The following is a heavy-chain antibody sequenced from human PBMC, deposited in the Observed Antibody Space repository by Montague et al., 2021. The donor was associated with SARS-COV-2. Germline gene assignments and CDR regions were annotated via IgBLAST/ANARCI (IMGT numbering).Heavy chain of an antibody. CDR2: VRSIGGST. V-gene: IGHV3-23*01. J-gene: IGHJ4*02. CDR1: GFTLSTYG. CDR3: AKDLEHWRVGRDYFDY. D-gene: IGHD3-3*02. Sequence: SLRLSCAASGFTLSTYGMSWVRQAPGKGLEWVATVRSIGGSTFYADSVKGRFTVSRDNSKNTLYLQMNSLRAEDTAVYYCAKDLEHWRVGRDYFDYWGQGTLVTVSS.